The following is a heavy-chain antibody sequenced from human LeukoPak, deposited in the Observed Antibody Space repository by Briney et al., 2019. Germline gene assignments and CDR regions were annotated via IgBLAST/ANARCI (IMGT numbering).Heavy chain of an antibody. V-gene: IGHV4-39*01. CDR3: ATTGVLLWFGELGGDAFDI. CDR2: IYYSGST. J-gene: IGHJ3*02. CDR1: GGSISSSSYY. Sequence: SETLSLTCTVSGGSISSSSYYWGWIRQPPGKGLEWIGSIYYSGSTYYNPSLKSRVTISVDTSKNQFSLKLSSVTAADTAVYYCATTGVLLWFGELGGDAFDIWGQGTMVTVSS. D-gene: IGHD3-10*01.